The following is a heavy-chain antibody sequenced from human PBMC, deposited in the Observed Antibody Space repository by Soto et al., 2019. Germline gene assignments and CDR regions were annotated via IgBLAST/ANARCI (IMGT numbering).Heavy chain of an antibody. CDR3: AKDMGVHYYDSWALSYFDY. CDR2: ISFDGSNE. Sequence: QVQLVESGGGVVQPGRSLRLSCAASGFTFSSYGMHWVRQAPGKGLEWVAVISFDGSNEYYAESVKGRFTISRDNSKNTLYLQMNSLRAEDTAVYYCAKDMGVHYYDSWALSYFDYWGQGTLVTVYS. J-gene: IGHJ4*02. CDR1: GFTFSSYG. D-gene: IGHD3-22*01. V-gene: IGHV3-30*18.